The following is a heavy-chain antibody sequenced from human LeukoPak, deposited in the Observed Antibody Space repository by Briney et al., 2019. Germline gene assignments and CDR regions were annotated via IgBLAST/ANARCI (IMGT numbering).Heavy chain of an antibody. J-gene: IGHJ4*02. V-gene: IGHV3-53*01. D-gene: IGHD5-24*01. CDR1: EFTVSRNY. CDR2: IFSNGDT. Sequence: SGGSLRLSCTASEFTVSRNYMLWVRQAPGKGLEWVSLIFSNGDTHYADSVKGRFTISRDTSKNTVSLQMNSLRVEDTAMYYCTRDQMSYWGQGTLVTVSS. CDR3: TRDQMSY.